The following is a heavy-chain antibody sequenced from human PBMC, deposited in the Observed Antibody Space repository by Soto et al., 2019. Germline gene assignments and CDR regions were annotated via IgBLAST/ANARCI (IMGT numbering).Heavy chain of an antibody. V-gene: IGHV1-8*01. CDR3: ARGFIPGTLVY. CDR1: GYTFTSYD. D-gene: IGHD2-21*01. J-gene: IGHJ4*02. CDR2: MNPTSGDT. Sequence: QVQLVQSGAEVKKPGASVKVSCKASGYTFTSYDISWVRQATGQGLEWMGWMNPTSGDTGYAQKFQGRLTMTRNTSITTAYMELSSLRSEDTAIYCCARGFIPGTLVYWGQGTLATVSS.